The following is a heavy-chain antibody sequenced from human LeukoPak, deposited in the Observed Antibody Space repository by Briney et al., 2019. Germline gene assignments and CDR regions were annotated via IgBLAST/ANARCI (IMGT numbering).Heavy chain of an antibody. CDR2: INPSGGST. CDR1: GYTFTSYY. V-gene: IGHV1-46*01. Sequence: ASVKVSCKASGYTFTSYYMHWVRQAPGQGLEWMGIINPSGGSTSYAQKFQGRVTMTRDTSTSTVYMELSSLRSEDTAVYYCARVVRGLYSSSPLDYWGQGTLVTVSS. CDR3: ARVVRGLYSSSPLDY. D-gene: IGHD6-6*01. J-gene: IGHJ4*02.